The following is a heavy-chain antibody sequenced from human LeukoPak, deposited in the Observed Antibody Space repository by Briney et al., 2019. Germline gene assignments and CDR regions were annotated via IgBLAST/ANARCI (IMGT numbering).Heavy chain of an antibody. Sequence: GGSLRLSCAASGFTFSSYSMNWVRQAPGKGLEWVSSISSSSSYIYYADSVKGRFTISRDNAKNSLYLQMNSLRAEDTAVYYRARDETVTTGYYYYMDVWGKGTTVTVSS. D-gene: IGHD4-17*01. J-gene: IGHJ6*03. CDR3: ARDETVTTGYYYYMDV. CDR2: ISSSSSYI. CDR1: GFTFSSYS. V-gene: IGHV3-21*01.